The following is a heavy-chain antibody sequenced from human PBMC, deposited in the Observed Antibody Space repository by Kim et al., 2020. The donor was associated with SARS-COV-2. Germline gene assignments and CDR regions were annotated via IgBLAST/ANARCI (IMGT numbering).Heavy chain of an antibody. J-gene: IGHJ6*02. V-gene: IGHV3-30*18. D-gene: IGHD6-13*01. CDR1: GFTFSSYG. CDR3: AKERVSDSSHYYYGMDV. CDR2: ISYDGSNK. Sequence: GGSLRLSCAASGFTFSSYGMHWVRQAPGKGLEWVAVISYDGSNKYYADSVKGRFTISRDNSKNTLYLQMNSLRAEDTAVYYCAKERVSDSSHYYYGMDVWGQGTTVTVSS.